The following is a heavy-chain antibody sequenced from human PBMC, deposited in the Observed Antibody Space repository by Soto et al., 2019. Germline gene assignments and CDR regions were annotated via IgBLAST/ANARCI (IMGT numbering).Heavy chain of an antibody. CDR3: ARAWIQLWLLY. D-gene: IGHD5-18*01. CDR2: INPSGGST. V-gene: IGHV1-46*01. Sequence: QVQLVQSGAEVKKPGASVKVSCKASGYTFTSYYMHWVRQAPGQGLEWMGRINPSGGSTSYAQKFQGRVTMTRDTSTSTVYMELSSLRCEDTAVYYCARAWIQLWLLYWGQGTLVTVSS. CDR1: GYTFTSYY. J-gene: IGHJ4*02.